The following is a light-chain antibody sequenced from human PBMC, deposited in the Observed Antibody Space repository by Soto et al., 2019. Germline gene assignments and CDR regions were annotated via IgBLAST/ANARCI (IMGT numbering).Light chain of an antibody. CDR1: QSVSSN. V-gene: IGKV3-20*01. J-gene: IGKJ5*01. CDR3: QKYGSSPFA. CDR2: GES. Sequence: EIVMTQSPATLSVSPGDRATLSCRASQSVSSNLAWYQQKPGQAPRLLIYGESSRATGIPDRLSGSGSGTDLTLTISRLEPEDFAVYYCQKYGSSPFAFGQGTRLEI.